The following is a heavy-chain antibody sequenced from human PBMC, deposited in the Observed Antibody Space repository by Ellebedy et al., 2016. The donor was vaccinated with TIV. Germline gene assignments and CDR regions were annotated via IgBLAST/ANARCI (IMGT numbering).Heavy chain of an antibody. CDR2: ISSSSSHI. J-gene: IGHJ6*01. CDR1: GFTFSSYR. D-gene: IGHD2-8*01. V-gene: IGHV3-21*01. CDR3: ARGMEYYYYGMDV. Sequence: GESLKISYAASGFTFSSYRLNWVRQAPGKGLEWVSSISSSSSHIYYADSVKGRFTISRDNAKNSLYLQMNSLRAEDTAVYYCARGMEYYYYGMDVWGQGTTVTVSS.